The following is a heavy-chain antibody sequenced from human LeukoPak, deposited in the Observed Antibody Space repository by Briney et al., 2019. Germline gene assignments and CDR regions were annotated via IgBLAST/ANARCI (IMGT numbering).Heavy chain of an antibody. CDR2: IYYSGST. CDR1: GGSISSGDYY. J-gene: IGHJ4*02. D-gene: IGHD2-2*01. Sequence: SETLSLTCTVSGGSISSGDYYWSWIRRPPGKGLEWIGYIYYSGSTYYNPSLKSRVTISVDTSKNQFSLKLSSVTAADTAVYYCARIPNCSSTSCYLYLFDYWGQGTLVTVSS. CDR3: ARIPNCSSTSCYLYLFDY. V-gene: IGHV4-30-4*01.